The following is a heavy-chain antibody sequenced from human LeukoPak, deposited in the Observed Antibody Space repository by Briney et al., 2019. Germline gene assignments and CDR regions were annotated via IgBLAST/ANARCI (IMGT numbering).Heavy chain of an antibody. CDR2: AFQSGST. CDR1: NDSISVVHY. CDR3: VRGWASRWGTNRFDF. Sequence: AETLPLTCAVSNDSISVVHYLDSIPQPPGKGLEWIANAFQSGSTYYIPPLRSRVTVSVDTSKNQFSVMVRSVTAADTAVYYCVRGWASRWGTNRFDFWGQGKLVTVSS. V-gene: IGHV4-38-2*01. J-gene: IGHJ5*01. D-gene: IGHD1-1*01.